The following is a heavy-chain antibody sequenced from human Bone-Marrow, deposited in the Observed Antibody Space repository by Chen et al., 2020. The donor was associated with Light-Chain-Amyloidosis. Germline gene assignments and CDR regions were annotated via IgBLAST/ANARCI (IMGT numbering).Heavy chain of an antibody. Sequence: EVQLEETGPEAKKHVDCLETSYTGAGYTFPNYRIGWVRQMPGKGLEWMGVIYPDDSDARYSPSFEGQVTISADKSITTAYLQWRSLKASDTAMYYCARRRDGYNFDYWGQGTLVTVSS. CDR3: ARRRDGYNFDY. V-gene: IGHV5-51*01. CDR1: GYTFPNYR. J-gene: IGHJ4*02. CDR2: IYPDDSDA. D-gene: IGHD5-12*01.